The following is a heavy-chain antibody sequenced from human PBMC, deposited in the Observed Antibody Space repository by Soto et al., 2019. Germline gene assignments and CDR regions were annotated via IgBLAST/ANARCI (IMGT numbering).Heavy chain of an antibody. J-gene: IGHJ4*02. Sequence: GGSLRLSCVVSGFSVSATSIFWVRQATGKGLEWVSLMHRGGTTDNADSVKGRFTTSRDKSKNTLYLHMNGLRVEDTAVYYCARVNTTLVDHFDCWGQGTLVTVS. CDR3: ARVNTTLVDHFDC. D-gene: IGHD5-18*01. V-gene: IGHV3-53*01. CDR2: MHRGGTT. CDR1: GFSVSATS.